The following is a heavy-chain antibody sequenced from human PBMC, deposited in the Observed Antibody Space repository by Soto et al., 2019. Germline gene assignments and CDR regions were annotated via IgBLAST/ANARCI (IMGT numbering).Heavy chain of an antibody. CDR1: GFTFSSYG. D-gene: IGHD2-15*01. CDR2: IWYDGSNK. Sequence: QVQLVESGGGVVQPGRSLRLSCAASGFTFSSYGMHWVRQAPGKGLEWVAVIWYDGSNKYYADSVKGRFTISRDNAKNTLYLQMNSVRAEDTAVYYCAREFLYCSCGICYVSYFQHWGQGTLVPVSS. CDR3: AREFLYCSCGICYVSYFQH. V-gene: IGHV3-33*01. J-gene: IGHJ1*01.